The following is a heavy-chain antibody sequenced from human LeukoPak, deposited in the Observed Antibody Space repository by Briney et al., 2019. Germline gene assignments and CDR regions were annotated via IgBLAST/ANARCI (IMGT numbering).Heavy chain of an antibody. J-gene: IGHJ6*02. CDR1: GFTFSNHA. CDR3: AKDRSQEAIYKGALDV. CDR2: IASDGTKA. V-gene: IGHV3-30-3*01. D-gene: IGHD5-24*01. Sequence: GRSLRLSCVASGFTFSNHAMHWVRQAPGKGLEWVAIIASDGTKAYYADSVKGRFSISRDNSKNTVDLQMNTLRTEDTAIYYCAKDRSQEAIYKGALDVWGQGTTVTVSS.